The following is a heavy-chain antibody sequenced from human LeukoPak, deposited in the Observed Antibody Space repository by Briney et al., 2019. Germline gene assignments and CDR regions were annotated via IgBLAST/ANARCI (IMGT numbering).Heavy chain of an antibody. J-gene: IGHJ4*02. D-gene: IGHD3-10*01. CDR2: INPNSGGT. CDR3: ASAPYGSGSFYFDY. CDR1: GYTFTGYY. V-gene: IGHV1-2*02. Sequence: RASVKVSCKASGYTFTGYYMHWVRQAPGQGLEWMGWINPNSGGTNYAQKFQGRVTMTRDTSISTAYMELSRLRSDDTAVYYCASAPYGSGSFYFDYWGQGTLVTVSS.